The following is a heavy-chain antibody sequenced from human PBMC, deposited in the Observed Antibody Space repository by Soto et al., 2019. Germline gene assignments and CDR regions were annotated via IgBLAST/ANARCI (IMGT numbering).Heavy chain of an antibody. J-gene: IGHJ6*02. CDR3: ARAQSGSIAARPASYYYYYYGMDV. CDR1: SGSISSSNW. D-gene: IGHD6-6*01. V-gene: IGHV4-4*02. CDR2: IYQSGST. Sequence: SETLSLTCAVSSGSISSSNWWSWVRQPPGKGLEWIGEIYQSGSTNYNPSLKSRVTISVDKSKNQFSLKLSSVTAADTAVYYCARAQSGSIAARPASYYYYYYGMDVWGQGTTVTVSS.